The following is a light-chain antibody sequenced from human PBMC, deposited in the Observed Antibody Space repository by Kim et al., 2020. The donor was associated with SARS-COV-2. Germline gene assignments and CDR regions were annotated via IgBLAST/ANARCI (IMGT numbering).Light chain of an antibody. J-gene: IGLJ3*02. CDR1: SGHSSYI. Sequence: LGSSVKLTCTLSSGHSSYIIAWPQQQPGKAPRYLMKLEGSGSYNKGSGVPDRFSGSSSGADRYLTISNLQSEDEADYYCETWDSRVFGGGTQLTVL. V-gene: IGLV4-60*03. CDR2: LEGSGSY. CDR3: ETWDSRV.